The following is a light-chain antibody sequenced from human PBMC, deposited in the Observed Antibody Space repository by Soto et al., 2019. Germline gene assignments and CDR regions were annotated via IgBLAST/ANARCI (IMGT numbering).Light chain of an antibody. J-gene: IGKJ1*01. CDR2: QTS. V-gene: IGKV3D-20*02. CDR1: QSVSSSY. Sequence: TQSPATLSVSPGERATLSCRSSQSVSSSYLAWYQQKPGQAPRILIYQTSIRAAGIPDRLSASGTGTDLNLTISEVQPEDFAVYYCHKRQSWPRTCGQGTKVDIK. CDR3: HKRQSWPRT.